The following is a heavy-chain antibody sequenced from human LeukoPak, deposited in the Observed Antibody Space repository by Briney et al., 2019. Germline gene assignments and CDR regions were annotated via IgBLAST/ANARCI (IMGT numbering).Heavy chain of an antibody. Sequence: GGSLRLSCAASGFTFSSYSMNWVRQAPGKGLEWVSSISRSSNYKYYADSVKGRFTISRDNAKNSLYLQMNSLRAEDTAVYYCARSKNSRQWLVPIDYWGQGTLVTVSS. CDR3: ARSKNSRQWLVPIDY. D-gene: IGHD6-19*01. V-gene: IGHV3-21*01. J-gene: IGHJ4*02. CDR2: ISRSSNYK. CDR1: GFTFSSYS.